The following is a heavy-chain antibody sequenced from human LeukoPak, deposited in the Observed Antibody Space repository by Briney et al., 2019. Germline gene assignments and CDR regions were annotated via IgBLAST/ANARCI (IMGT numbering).Heavy chain of an antibody. J-gene: IGHJ4*02. CDR3: ARRGIVVRGFLIGLHKQAYYFDY. CDR1: GFTLSNYD. D-gene: IGHD3-10*01. CDR2: LRESGGGA. V-gene: IGHV3-23*01. Sequence: RGGSLRLSCAASGFTLSNYDMMWVRQAPGRGLEWVSGLRESGGGAYYTDSVKGRFTVSRDNSKNTLYLQINSLRAEDTAVYHCARRGIVVRGFLIGLHKQAYYFDYWGQGALVTVST.